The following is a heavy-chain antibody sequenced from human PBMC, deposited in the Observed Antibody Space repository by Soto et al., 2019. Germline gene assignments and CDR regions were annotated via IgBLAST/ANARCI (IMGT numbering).Heavy chain of an antibody. CDR2: IIPIFGTA. D-gene: IGHD5-18*01. V-gene: IGHV1-69*01. CDR3: ARVGEGVDKAMVNAPPTCDY. Sequence: QVQLVQSGAEVKKPGSSVKVSCKASGGTFSSYAISWVRQSPGQGLEWMGGIIPIFGTANYAQKFQGIVTITADESTGTAYMERSSLGSEDTAVYYCARVGEGVDKAMVNAPPTCDYWCQGTLVTVSS. CDR1: GGTFSSYA. J-gene: IGHJ4*02.